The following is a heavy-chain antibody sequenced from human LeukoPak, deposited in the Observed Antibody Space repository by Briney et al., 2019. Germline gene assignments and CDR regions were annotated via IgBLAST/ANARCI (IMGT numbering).Heavy chain of an antibody. D-gene: IGHD1-1*01. CDR3: ARVKYNWNDIFENWFDP. J-gene: IGHJ5*02. CDR2: MNYNSGNT. CDR1: GYTFTSFD. V-gene: IGHV1-8*01. Sequence: ASVKVSCKASGYTFTSFDINWVRQATGQGLEWMGWMNYNSGNTGYAQKFQGRVIMTRNISISTAYMELSSLGSEDSAVYYCARVKYNWNDIFENWFDPWGQGTLVTVSS.